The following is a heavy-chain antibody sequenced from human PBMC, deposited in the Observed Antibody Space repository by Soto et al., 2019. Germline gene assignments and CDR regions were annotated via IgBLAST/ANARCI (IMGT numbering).Heavy chain of an antibody. CDR2: INPNSGGT. D-gene: IGHD3-9*01. V-gene: IGHV1-2*04. Sequence: GASVKVSCKASGYTFTGYYMHWVRQAPGQGLEWMGWINPNSGGTNYAQKFQGWVTMTRDTSISTAYMELSRLRSDDTAVYHCARGSLLIRYFDWSQGDAFDIWGQGTMVTVSS. CDR1: GYTFTGYY. CDR3: ARGSLLIRYFDWSQGDAFDI. J-gene: IGHJ3*02.